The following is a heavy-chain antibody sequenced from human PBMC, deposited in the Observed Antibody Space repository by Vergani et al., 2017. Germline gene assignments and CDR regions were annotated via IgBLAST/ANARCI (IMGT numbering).Heavy chain of an antibody. J-gene: IGHJ6*02. CDR2: ISAYNGNT. V-gene: IGHV1-18*01. CDR3: ARGGDVLLWFGEFLMDV. Sequence: QVQLVQSGAEVKKPGASVKVSCKASGYTFTSYGISWVRQAPGQGLEWMGWISAYNGNTNYAQKLQGRVTMTTDTSTSTAYMELRSLRSDATAVYYCARGGDVLLWFGEFLMDVWGQGTTVTVSS. CDR1: GYTFTSYG. D-gene: IGHD3-10*01.